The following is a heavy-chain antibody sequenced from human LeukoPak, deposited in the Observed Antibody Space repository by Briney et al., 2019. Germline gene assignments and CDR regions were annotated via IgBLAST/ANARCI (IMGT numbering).Heavy chain of an antibody. J-gene: IGHJ5*02. V-gene: IGHV4-38-2*02. CDR2: IYNSGTT. D-gene: IGHD2-21*02. Sequence: KPSETLSLTCGVSGYPISSGHYWAWIRQPPGKGLEWIASIYNSGTTYSNPSLQSRISLSVDTSKNQFSLNVSSVTAADTAVYYCARDPALTFNWFDPWGQGTLVTVSS. CDR3: ARDPALTFNWFDP. CDR1: GYPISSGHY.